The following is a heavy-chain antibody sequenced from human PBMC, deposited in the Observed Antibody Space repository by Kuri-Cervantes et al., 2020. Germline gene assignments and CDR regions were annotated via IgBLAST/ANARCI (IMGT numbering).Heavy chain of an antibody. D-gene: IGHD3-9*01. CDR1: GFTFSDYY. V-gene: IGHV3-11*04. J-gene: IGHJ4*02. CDR2: ISSSGSTI. Sequence: GESLKISCAASGFTFSDYYMSWIRQAPGKGLEWVSYISSSGSTIYYADSVKGRFTISRDNAKNSLSLQMTSLRAEDTAVYYCASGYDILTVEYWGQGSLVTVSS. CDR3: ASGYDILTVEY.